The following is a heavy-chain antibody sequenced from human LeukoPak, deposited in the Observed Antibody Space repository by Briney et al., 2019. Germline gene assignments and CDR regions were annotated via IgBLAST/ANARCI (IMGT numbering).Heavy chain of an antibody. V-gene: IGHV4-39*07. Sequence: KPSETLSLTCTVSGGSISSSSYYWGWIRQPPGKGLEWIGSIYYSGSTYYNPSLKSRVTISVDTSKNQFSLKLSSVTAADTAVYYCARAPAAAGPYYYDSSGYYLGYFDYWGQGTLVTVSS. J-gene: IGHJ4*02. CDR3: ARAPAAAGPYYYDSSGYYLGYFDY. CDR1: GGSISSSSYY. CDR2: IYYSGST. D-gene: IGHD3-22*01.